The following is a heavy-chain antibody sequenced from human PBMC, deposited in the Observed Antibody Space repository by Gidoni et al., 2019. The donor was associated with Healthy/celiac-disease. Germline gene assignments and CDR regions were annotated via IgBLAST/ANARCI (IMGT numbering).Heavy chain of an antibody. CDR1: GVTYSNAW. V-gene: IGHV3-15*01. CDR3: TTVWGDYGMDV. J-gene: IGHJ6*02. Sequence: EVQLVESGGGLVKPGGSLRLSCAASGVTYSNAWMSWVRQAPGKGLEWVGRIKSKTDGGTTDYAAPVKGRFTISRDDSKNTLYLQMNSLKTEDTAVYYCTTVWGDYGMDVWGQGTTVTVSS. D-gene: IGHD3-16*01. CDR2: IKSKTDGGTT.